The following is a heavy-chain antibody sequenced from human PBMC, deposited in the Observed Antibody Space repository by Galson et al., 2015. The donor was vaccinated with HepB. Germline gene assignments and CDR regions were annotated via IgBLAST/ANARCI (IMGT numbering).Heavy chain of an antibody. CDR1: GFTFGTYA. Sequence: SLRLSCAASGFTFGTYAMNWVRQAPGKGLEWVAGISGSGGTTYYVDSVKGRFTISRDNFKNTLYLQMNNLSAEDTAVYYCAKALGSTWNFDYWGQGALVTVSS. J-gene: IGHJ4*02. V-gene: IGHV3-23*01. CDR3: AKALGSTWNFDY. CDR2: ISGSGGTT. D-gene: IGHD6-13*01.